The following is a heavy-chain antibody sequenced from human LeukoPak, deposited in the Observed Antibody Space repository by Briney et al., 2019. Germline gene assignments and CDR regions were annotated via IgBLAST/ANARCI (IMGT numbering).Heavy chain of an antibody. V-gene: IGHV1-8*02. CDR2: MNPNSGNT. CDR1: GYSFTNYD. Sequence: HAASVKVSCKTSGYSFTNYDINWVRQATGQGLEWMGWMNPNSGNTGYAQKFQGRVTMTRNTSISTAYMELSSLRSEDTAVYYCARAYSYGGIDYWGQGTLVTVSS. J-gene: IGHJ4*02. D-gene: IGHD5-18*01. CDR3: ARAYSYGGIDY.